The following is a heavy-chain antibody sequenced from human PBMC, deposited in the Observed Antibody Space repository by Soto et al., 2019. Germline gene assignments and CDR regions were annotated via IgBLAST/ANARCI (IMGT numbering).Heavy chain of an antibody. CDR3: ASSYGSGYRAFDY. V-gene: IGHV1-3*01. Sequence: ASVKVSCKASGYSFQTYSIHWVRQAPGQRLEWMGWINAGNGNTKYSQKFQGRVTITRDTSASTAYMELSSLRSEDTAIYYCASSYGSGYRAFDYWGQGALVTVSS. CDR1: GYSFQTYS. CDR2: INAGNGNT. J-gene: IGHJ4*02. D-gene: IGHD3-10*01.